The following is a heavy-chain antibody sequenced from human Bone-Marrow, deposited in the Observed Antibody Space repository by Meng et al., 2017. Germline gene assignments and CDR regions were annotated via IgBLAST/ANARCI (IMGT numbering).Heavy chain of an antibody. Sequence: GESLKISCAASGFTFSNFGIHWVRQAPGKGLEWVAVVSFDGSKTYYAESLKGRFIISRDNSKNTVYLQMTTLRAEDTGVYFCARGHITVVRGAYYFDHWGQGKLVTVSS. J-gene: IGHJ4*02. CDR1: GFTFSNFG. V-gene: IGHV3-33*01. CDR3: ARGHITVVRGAYYFDH. D-gene: IGHD3-10*01. CDR2: VSFDGSKT.